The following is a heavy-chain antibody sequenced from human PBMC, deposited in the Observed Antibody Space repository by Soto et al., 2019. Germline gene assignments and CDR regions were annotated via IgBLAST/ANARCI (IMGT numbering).Heavy chain of an antibody. D-gene: IGHD5-12*01. J-gene: IGHJ3*02. CDR1: GGSISSYY. Sequence: QVQLQESGPGLVKPSETLSLTCTVSGGSISSYYWSWIRQPPGKGLEWIGYIYYSGSTNYNPSLKSRVTISVDTSKNQFSLKLSSVTAADTAVYYCARYSGYDKGAFDIWGQGTMVTVSS. CDR2: IYYSGST. V-gene: IGHV4-59*08. CDR3: ARYSGYDKGAFDI.